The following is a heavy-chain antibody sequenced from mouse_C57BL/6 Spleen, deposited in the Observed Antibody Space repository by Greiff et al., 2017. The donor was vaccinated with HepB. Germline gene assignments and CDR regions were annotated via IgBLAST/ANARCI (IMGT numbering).Heavy chain of an antibody. CDR2: IYPSDSET. V-gene: IGHV1-61*01. Sequence: VQLKQPGAELVRPGSSVKLSCKASGYTFTSYWMDWVKQRPGQGLEWIGNIYPSDSETHYNQKFKDKATLTVDKSSSTAYMQLSSLTSEDSAVYYCARMTRGYYFDYWGQGTTLTVSS. CDR3: ARMTRGYYFDY. J-gene: IGHJ2*01. CDR1: GYTFTSYW.